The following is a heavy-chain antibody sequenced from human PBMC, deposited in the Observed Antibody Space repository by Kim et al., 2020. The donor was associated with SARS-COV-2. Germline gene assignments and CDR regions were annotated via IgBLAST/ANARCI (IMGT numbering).Heavy chain of an antibody. V-gene: IGHV5-51*01. CDR1: GYTFSTYW. CDR3: ARHDYGSGYLWAY. Sequence: GESLKISCKGSGYTFSTYWIAWVRQMPGKGLEWMGMIYPGDSDTRYSSTFQGQVIISVDKSISTAYLQWSTLKASDTAIYYCARHDYGSGYLWAYWGQGTLVTVSS. D-gene: IGHD6-19*01. CDR2: IYPGDSDT. J-gene: IGHJ1*01.